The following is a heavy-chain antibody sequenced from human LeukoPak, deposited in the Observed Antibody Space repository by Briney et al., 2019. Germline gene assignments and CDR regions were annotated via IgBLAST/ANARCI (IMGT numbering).Heavy chain of an antibody. D-gene: IGHD2-8*01. V-gene: IGHV4-34*01. CDR1: GGSFSGYY. CDR2: INHSGST. Sequence: SETLSLTCAVYGGSFSGYYWSWIRQPPGKGLEWIGEINHSGSTNYNPSLKSRVTISVDTFKNQFSLKLSSVTAADTAVYYCARGRGVFRYNWFDPWGQGTLVTVSS. J-gene: IGHJ5*02. CDR3: ARGRGVFRYNWFDP.